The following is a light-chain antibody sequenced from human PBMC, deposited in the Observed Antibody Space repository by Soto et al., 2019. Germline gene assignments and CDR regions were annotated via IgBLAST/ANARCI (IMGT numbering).Light chain of an antibody. CDR3: SSYTSSTVV. Sequence: QSVLTQPASVSGSPGQLITISCTGTSSDVGGYNYVSWYQQHPGKAPKLMIYDVSNRPSGVSNRFSGSKSGNTASLTISGLQAEDEADYYCSSYTSSTVVFGGGTKLTVL. CDR1: SSDVGGYNY. V-gene: IGLV2-14*01. J-gene: IGLJ2*01. CDR2: DVS.